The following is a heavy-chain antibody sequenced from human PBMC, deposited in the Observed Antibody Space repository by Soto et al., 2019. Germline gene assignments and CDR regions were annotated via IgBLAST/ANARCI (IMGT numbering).Heavy chain of an antibody. Sequence: EVQLVESGGGLVQRGGSLRLSCAASGLTFSSYSMNWVRQAPGKGLEWVSYISSSSSTIYYADSVKGRFTISRDNAKKELYLQMNSLRAEDTAVYYCAVEEESSYCYYGRDVWGQGTTVTGCS. J-gene: IGHJ6*02. CDR2: ISSSSSTI. CDR3: AVEEESSYCYYGRDV. V-gene: IGHV3-48*01. CDR1: GLTFSSYS.